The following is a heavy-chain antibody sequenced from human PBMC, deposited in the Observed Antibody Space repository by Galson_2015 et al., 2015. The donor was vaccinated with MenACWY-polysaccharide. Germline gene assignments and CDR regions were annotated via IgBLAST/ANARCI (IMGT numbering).Heavy chain of an antibody. CDR3: AKSGGDGVTVFATVPTAPES. J-gene: IGHJ4*02. V-gene: IGHV3-23*01. CDR1: GFTFRSYP. Sequence: SVRLSCAASGFTFRSYPMNWVRQTPGKGLEWVSGISGSGNSAFYADSVRGRFTISRDNSKNTLYLQMNSLRADDTALYYCAKSGGDGVTVFATVPTAPESWGQGTLVTVSS. D-gene: IGHD2-21*01. CDR2: ISGSGNSA.